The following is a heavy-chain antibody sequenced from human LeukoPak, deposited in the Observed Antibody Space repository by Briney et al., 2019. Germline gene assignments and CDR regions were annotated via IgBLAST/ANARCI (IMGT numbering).Heavy chain of an antibody. CDR2: INWNGGST. Sequence: GGSLRLSCVASGFTFDDYGMSWVRQAPGKGLEWVSGINWNGGSTGYADSVKGRFTISRDNAKNSLYLQMNSLRAEDTALYYCARDQKNYYYMDVWGKGTTVTVSS. CDR1: GFTFDDYG. J-gene: IGHJ6*03. CDR3: ARDQKNYYYMDV. V-gene: IGHV3-20*04.